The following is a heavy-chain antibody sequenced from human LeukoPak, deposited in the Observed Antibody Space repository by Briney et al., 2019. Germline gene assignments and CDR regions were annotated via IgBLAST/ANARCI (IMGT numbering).Heavy chain of an antibody. CDR2: IYYSGST. CDR1: GGSISSYY. CDR3: ARGLEWFDDILTGYYLYYFDY. D-gene: IGHD3-9*01. J-gene: IGHJ4*02. Sequence: SETLSLTCTVSGGSISSYYWSWIRQPPGKGLEWIGYIYYSGSTNYNPSLKSRVTISVDTSKNQFSLKLSSVTAADTAVYYCARGLEWFDDILTGYYLYYFDYWGQGTLVTVSS. V-gene: IGHV4-59*01.